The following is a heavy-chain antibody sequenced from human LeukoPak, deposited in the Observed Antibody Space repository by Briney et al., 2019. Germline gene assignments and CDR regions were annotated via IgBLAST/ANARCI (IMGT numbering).Heavy chain of an antibody. D-gene: IGHD2-15*01. J-gene: IGHJ4*02. V-gene: IGHV4-4*07. CDR1: GGSLSSYY. CDR2: IYTSGST. CDR3: ARDYCSGGSCYSDV. Sequence: PSETLSLTCTVSGGSLSSYYWSWIRQPAGKGLEWIGRIYTSGSTNYNPSLKSRVTMSVDTSKNQFSLKLSSVTAADTAVYYCARDYCSGGSCYSDVWGQGTLVTVSS.